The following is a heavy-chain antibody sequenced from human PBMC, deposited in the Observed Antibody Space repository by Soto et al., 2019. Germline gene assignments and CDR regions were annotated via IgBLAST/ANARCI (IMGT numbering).Heavy chain of an antibody. CDR1: GFTFSSYG. D-gene: IGHD4-17*01. Sequence: LRLSCAASGFTFSSYGMHWVRQAPGKGLEWVAVISYDGSNKYYADSVKGRSTISRDNSKNTLYLQMNSLRAEDTAVYYCAKDTSHDYGDSYFDYWGQGTLVTVSS. J-gene: IGHJ4*02. CDR2: ISYDGSNK. CDR3: AKDTSHDYGDSYFDY. V-gene: IGHV3-30*18.